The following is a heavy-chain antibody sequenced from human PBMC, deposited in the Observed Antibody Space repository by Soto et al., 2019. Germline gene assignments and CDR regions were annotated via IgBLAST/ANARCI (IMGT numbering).Heavy chain of an antibody. CDR2: IYYSGST. CDR3: ARAAGTMDYYYGMDV. V-gene: IGHV4-59*01. CDR1: GGSISSYY. Sequence: QVQLQESGPGLVKPSETLSLTCTVSGGSISSYYWSWIRQPPGKELEWIGYIYYSGSTNYNPSLKSRVTISVDTSKNQFSLKLSSVTAADTAVYYCARAAGTMDYYYGMDVWGQGTTVTVSS. D-gene: IGHD3-10*01. J-gene: IGHJ6*02.